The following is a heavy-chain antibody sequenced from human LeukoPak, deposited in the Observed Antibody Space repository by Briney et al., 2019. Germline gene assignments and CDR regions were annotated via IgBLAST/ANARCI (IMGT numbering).Heavy chain of an antibody. CDR2: ISYDGGNK. CDR1: GFTFSSYG. Sequence: PGRSLRLSCAASGFTFSSYGMHWVRQAPGKGLEWVAIISYDGGNKYYADSVQGRFTISRDNSKNTLYLQMNSRRTEDTAVYYCAKALYSGSWYGDYWGQGTLVTVSS. V-gene: IGHV3-30*18. CDR3: AKALYSGSWYGDY. J-gene: IGHJ4*02. D-gene: IGHD6-13*01.